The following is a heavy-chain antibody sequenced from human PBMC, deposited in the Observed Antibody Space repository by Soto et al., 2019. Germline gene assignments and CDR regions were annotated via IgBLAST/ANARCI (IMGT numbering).Heavy chain of an antibody. J-gene: IGHJ6*03. CDR1: GGSISSYY. CDR2: IYYSGST. V-gene: IGHV4-59*01. D-gene: IGHD2-2*01. CDR3: ARGIVVVPAATKVIYYYYYYMDV. Sequence: PSETLSLTCTVSGGSISSYYWSWIRQPPGKGLEWIGYIYYSGSTNYNPSLKSRVTISVDTSKNQFSLKLSSVTAADTAVYYCARGIVVVPAATKVIYYYYYYMDVWGKGTTVTVSS.